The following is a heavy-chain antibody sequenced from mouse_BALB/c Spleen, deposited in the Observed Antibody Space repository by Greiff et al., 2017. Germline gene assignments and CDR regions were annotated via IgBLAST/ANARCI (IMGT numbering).Heavy chain of an antibody. V-gene: IGHV5-17*02. Sequence: EVQVVESGGGLVQPGGSRKLSCAASGFTFSSFGMHWVRQAPEKGLEWVAYISSGSSTIYYADTVKGRFTISRDNPKNTLFLQMTSLRSEDTAMYYCARIYYGNYEGFAYWGQGTLVTVSA. CDR2: ISSGSSTI. J-gene: IGHJ3*01. CDR1: GFTFSSFG. CDR3: ARIYYGNYEGFAY. D-gene: IGHD2-1*01.